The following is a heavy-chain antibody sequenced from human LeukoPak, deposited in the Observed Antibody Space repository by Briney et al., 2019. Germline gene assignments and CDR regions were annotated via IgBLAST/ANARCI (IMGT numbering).Heavy chain of an antibody. Sequence: GGSLRLSCAASGFTFSSYGMHWVRQAPGKGLEWVAFIRYDGSNKYYADSVKGRFTISRDNSKNTLYLQMNSLRAEDTAVYYCATAGRGYVTPPFDYWGQGTLVAVSS. D-gene: IGHD5-12*01. CDR2: IRYDGSNK. J-gene: IGHJ4*02. CDR1: GFTFSSYG. V-gene: IGHV3-30*02. CDR3: ATAGRGYVTPPFDY.